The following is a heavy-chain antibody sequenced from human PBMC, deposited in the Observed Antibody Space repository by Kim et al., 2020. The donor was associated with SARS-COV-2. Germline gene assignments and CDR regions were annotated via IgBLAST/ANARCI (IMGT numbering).Heavy chain of an antibody. Sequence: DSVKGRFTISRDNSKNTLYLQMNSLRAEDTAVYYCAKERESGSYPVYFDYWGQGTLVTVSS. CDR3: AKERESGSYPVYFDY. J-gene: IGHJ4*02. D-gene: IGHD1-26*01. V-gene: IGHV3-23*01.